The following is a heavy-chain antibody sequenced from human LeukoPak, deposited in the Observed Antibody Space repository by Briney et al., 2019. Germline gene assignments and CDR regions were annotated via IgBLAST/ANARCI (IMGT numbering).Heavy chain of an antibody. D-gene: IGHD2-15*01. CDR1: RFTFSTYW. CDR3: ARPVVAATTPDTFDI. Sequence: GGSLRLSCAASRFTFSTYWMHWVRQAPGKGLVWVSRINSDGSSTGYADSVKGRFTISRDNSKNTLYLQMNSLRAEDTAVYYCARPVVAATTPDTFDIWGQGTMVTVSS. V-gene: IGHV3-74*01. CDR2: INSDGSST. J-gene: IGHJ3*02.